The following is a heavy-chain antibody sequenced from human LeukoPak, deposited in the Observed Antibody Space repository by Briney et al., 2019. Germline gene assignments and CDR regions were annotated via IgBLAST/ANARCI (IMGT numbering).Heavy chain of an antibody. CDR3: ARAMYYYVSSGSYYFDY. CDR2: ISYSGST. D-gene: IGHD3-22*01. Sequence: KPSETLSLTCTVSGGSISSTNYYWGWIRQPPGKGLEWIGTISYSGSTYYNPSLKSRVTISVDTSKNQFSLNLSSVTAADTAVYYCARAMYYYVSSGSYYFDYWGQGTLVTVSS. CDR1: GGSISSTNYY. V-gene: IGHV4-39*01. J-gene: IGHJ4*02.